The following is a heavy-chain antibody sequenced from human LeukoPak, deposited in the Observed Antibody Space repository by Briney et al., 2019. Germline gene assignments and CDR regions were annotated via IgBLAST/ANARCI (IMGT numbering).Heavy chain of an antibody. V-gene: IGHV1-18*03. CDR3: AREAGAADYYYYYGMDV. CDR1: GYTFTGYG. J-gene: IGHJ6*02. CDR2: ISAYNGNT. D-gene: IGHD1-26*01. Sequence: ASVKVSCKASGYTFTGYGISWVRQATGQGLEWMGWISAYNGNTNYAQKLQGRVTMTTGTSTSTAYMELRSLRSDDMAVYYCAREAGAADYYYYYGMDVWGQGTTVTVSS.